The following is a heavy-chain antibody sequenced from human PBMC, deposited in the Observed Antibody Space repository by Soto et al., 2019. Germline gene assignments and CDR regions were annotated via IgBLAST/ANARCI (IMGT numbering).Heavy chain of an antibody. V-gene: IGHV4-59*01. CDR3: ARLQLVQKVIDY. J-gene: IGHJ4*02. Sequence: SETLSLTCTVSGDSISTYYWSWIRQPPGKGLQWIGYIFYSGGTAYNPSLKSRVTISLDMSKKQISLKLSSVTTADTATYFCARLQLVQKVIDYWGQGTLVTVSS. CDR2: IFYSGGT. D-gene: IGHD1-1*01. CDR1: GDSISTYY.